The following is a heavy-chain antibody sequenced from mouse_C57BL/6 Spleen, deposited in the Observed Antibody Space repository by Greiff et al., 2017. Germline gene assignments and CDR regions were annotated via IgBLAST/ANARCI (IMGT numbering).Heavy chain of an antibody. CDR1: GYTFTDHT. J-gene: IGHJ4*01. D-gene: IGHD1-1*01. Sequence: VKLQQSDAELVKPGASVKISCKVSGYTFTDHTIHWMKQRPEQGLEWIGYIYPRDGSTKYNEKFKGKATLTADKSSSTAYMQLNSLTSEDSAVYFCARWGYGSSYGPYYAMDYWGQGTSVTVSS. CDR3: ARWGYGSSYGPYYAMDY. V-gene: IGHV1-78*01. CDR2: IYPRDGST.